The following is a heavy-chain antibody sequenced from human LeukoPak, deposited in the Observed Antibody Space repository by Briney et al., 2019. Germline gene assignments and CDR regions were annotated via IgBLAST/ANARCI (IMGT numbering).Heavy chain of an antibody. V-gene: IGHV4-61*01. Sequence: PSQTLSLTCTVSGYSISSGYYWGWIRQPPGKGLEWIGYIYYSGSTNYNPSLKSRVTISVDTSKNQFSLKLSSVTAADTAVYYCARGLYSSGWYFGYWGQGTLVTVSS. J-gene: IGHJ4*02. CDR2: IYYSGST. CDR3: ARGLYSSGWYFGY. CDR1: GYSISSGYY. D-gene: IGHD6-19*01.